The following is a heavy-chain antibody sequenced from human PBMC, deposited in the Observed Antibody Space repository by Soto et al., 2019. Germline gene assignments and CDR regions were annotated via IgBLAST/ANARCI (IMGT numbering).Heavy chain of an antibody. CDR3: ARGSPSGSVSYVPLAPYYYYGMDV. CDR1: GGTFSSYA. V-gene: IGHV1-69*01. CDR2: IIPIVGTA. D-gene: IGHD3-10*01. J-gene: IGHJ6*02. Sequence: QVQLVQSGAEVKKPGSSVKVSCKASGGTFSSYAISWVRQAHGQGREWMGGIIPIVGTANYAQKFQGRVTITPDESTGTAYMELSSLRSEDTAVYYCARGSPSGSVSYVPLAPYYYYGMDVWGQGTRSPSP.